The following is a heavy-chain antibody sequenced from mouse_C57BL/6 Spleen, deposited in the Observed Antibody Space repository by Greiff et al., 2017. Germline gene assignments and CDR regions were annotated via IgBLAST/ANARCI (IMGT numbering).Heavy chain of an antibody. J-gene: IGHJ2*01. CDR2: IYPGDGDT. Sequence: VQLQQSGPELVKPGASVKISCKASGYAFSSSWMNWVKQRPGKGLEWIGRIYPGDGDTNYNGKFKGKATLTADKSSSTAYMQLSSLTSEDSAVYFCARRIGTCFDYWGQGTTLTVSS. D-gene: IGHD4-1*01. CDR1: GYAFSSSW. CDR3: ARRIGTCFDY. V-gene: IGHV1-82*01.